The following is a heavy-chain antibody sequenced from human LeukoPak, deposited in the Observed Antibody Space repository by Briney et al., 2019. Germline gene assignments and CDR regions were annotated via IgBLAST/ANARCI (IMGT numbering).Heavy chain of an antibody. V-gene: IGHV3-21*01. J-gene: IGHJ3*02. Sequence: GGSLRLSCAASGFTFSSYSMNWVRQAPGKGLEWVSSISSSGTYTYYADSVRGRFTISRDNAKNSLYLQMNSLRAEDTAIYYCTRDVATPGPFDIWGQGTMVTVSS. CDR3: TRDVATPGPFDI. D-gene: IGHD5-12*01. CDR1: GFTFSSYS. CDR2: ISSSGTYT.